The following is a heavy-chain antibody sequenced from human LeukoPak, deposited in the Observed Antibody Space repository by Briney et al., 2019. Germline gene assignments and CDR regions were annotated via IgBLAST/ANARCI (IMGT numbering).Heavy chain of an antibody. CDR2: IYYSGST. J-gene: IGHJ5*02. D-gene: IGHD3-10*01. Sequence: PETLSLTCTVSGDSISSSSYYWGWIRQPPGKGLEWIGSIYYSGSTYYNPTLKSRVTISIDTSKNQFSLKLSSVTAADTAVYYCARERRSGSYSMRNWLDPWGQGTLVTVSS. V-gene: IGHV4-39*07. CDR3: ARERRSGSYSMRNWLDP. CDR1: GDSISSSSYY.